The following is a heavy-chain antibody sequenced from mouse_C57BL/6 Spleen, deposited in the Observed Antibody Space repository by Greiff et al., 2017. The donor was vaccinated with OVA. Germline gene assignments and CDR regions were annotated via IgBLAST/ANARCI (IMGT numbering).Heavy chain of an antibody. CDR2: ISDGGSYT. D-gene: IGHD2-10*02. Sequence: EVKLMESGGGLVKPGGSLKLSCAASGFTFSSYAMSWVRQTPEQRLEWVATISDGGSYTYYPDNVKGRFTISRDNAKNNLYLQMSHLKSEDTAMYYCARGGYGNYEAWFAYWGQGTLVTVSA. CDR3: ARGGYGNYEAWFAY. V-gene: IGHV5-4*03. CDR1: GFTFSSYA. J-gene: IGHJ3*01.